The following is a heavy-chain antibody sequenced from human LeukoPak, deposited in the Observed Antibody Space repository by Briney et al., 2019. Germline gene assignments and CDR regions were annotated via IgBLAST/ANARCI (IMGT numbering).Heavy chain of an antibody. J-gene: IGHJ3*02. CDR3: VTRSRFGSSDFYPI. Sequence: GGSLRLSCAVSGFTFSSYTMHWVRQAPGKGLEWVAVISYDGSSSYYADSVKGRFTISRDNSKNTLYLQMNSLRDEDMALYYCVTRSRFGSSDFYPIWGQGTMVTVSS. D-gene: IGHD3-22*01. V-gene: IGHV3-30*04. CDR1: GFTFSSYT. CDR2: ISYDGSSS.